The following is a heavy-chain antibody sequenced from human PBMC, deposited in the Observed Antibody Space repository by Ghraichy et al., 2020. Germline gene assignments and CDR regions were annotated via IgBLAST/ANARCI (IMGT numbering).Heavy chain of an antibody. V-gene: IGHV4-34*01. CDR2: IHHSGST. D-gene: IGHD6-19*01. CDR3: ARAPRGYSSGWYASFFDY. CDR1: GGSFTEYY. J-gene: IGHJ4*02. Sequence: GSLSLTCAVYGGSFTEYYWGWVRQPPGKGLEWIGEIHHSGSTNYNPSLKSRVTISVDTSKNQFSLKVTSVTAADTAVYYCARAPRGYSSGWYASFFDYWGQGALVTVSS.